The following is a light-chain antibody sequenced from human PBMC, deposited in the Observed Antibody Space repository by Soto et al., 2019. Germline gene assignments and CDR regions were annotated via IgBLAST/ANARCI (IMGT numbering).Light chain of an antibody. V-gene: IGLV1-44*01. CDR1: SSNIGSNT. J-gene: IGLJ3*02. CDR2: SNN. CDR3: AAWDDSLNGLV. Sequence: QPVLTQPPSASGTPGQRVTISCSGSSSNIGSNTVHWYQQLPGTAPKLLIYSNNQRPSGVPDRFSGSKSGTSASLAISGLQSEDEADYYCAAWDDSLNGLVFGGGTQLTVL.